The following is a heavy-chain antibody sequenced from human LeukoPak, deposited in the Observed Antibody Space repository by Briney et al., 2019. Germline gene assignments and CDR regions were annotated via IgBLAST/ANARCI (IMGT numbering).Heavy chain of an antibody. Sequence: SEALSRTCDVSGGSISSSNWWSWVRQSPGKGLEWIGEIYHSGSTNYNPSLKSRVTISVDKSKNQFSLKLSSVTAADTAVYYCARKGYIVGAFYWGQGTLVTVSS. CDR2: IYHSGST. V-gene: IGHV4-4*02. J-gene: IGHJ4*02. CDR1: GGSISSSNW. CDR3: ARKGYIVGAFY. D-gene: IGHD1-26*01.